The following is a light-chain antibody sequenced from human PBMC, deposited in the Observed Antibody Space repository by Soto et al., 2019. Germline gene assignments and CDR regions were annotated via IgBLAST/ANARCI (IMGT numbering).Light chain of an antibody. V-gene: IGKV3D-15*01. CDR3: QQYIDWPET. CDR2: GAS. CDR1: QSVGSN. J-gene: IGKJ2*01. Sequence: EIVMTQSPATLSVSPGERATLSCRASQSVGSNLAWYQQKPGQAPSLLISGASTRATGNPARFSGSGSGTEFTLTISSLQSEDFAVYYCQQYIDWPETFGQGTKVEIK.